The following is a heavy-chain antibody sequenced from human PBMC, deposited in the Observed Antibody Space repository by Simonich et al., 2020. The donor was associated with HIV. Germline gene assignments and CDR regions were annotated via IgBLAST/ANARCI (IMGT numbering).Heavy chain of an antibody. CDR1: GGSISSSSYY. Sequence: QLQLQESGPGLVKPSETLSLTCTVSGGSISSSSYYWSWFRQPPGKGLEWIGEINHSGSTNYNPSLKSRVTISVDTSKNQFSLKLSSVTAADTAVYYCARGNAFDIWGQGTMVTVSS. CDR2: INHSGST. J-gene: IGHJ3*02. V-gene: IGHV4-39*07. CDR3: ARGNAFDI.